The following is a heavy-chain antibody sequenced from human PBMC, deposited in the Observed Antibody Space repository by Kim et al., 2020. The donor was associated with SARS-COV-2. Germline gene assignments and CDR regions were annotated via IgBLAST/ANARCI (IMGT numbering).Heavy chain of an antibody. D-gene: IGHD6-13*01. J-gene: IGHJ3*02. V-gene: IGHV1-18*01. Sequence: AQKLQGRVTMTTDTSTRTAYMELRSLRSDDTAVYYCARGGSSWYLLDAFDIWGQGTMVTVSS. CDR3: ARGGSSWYLLDAFDI.